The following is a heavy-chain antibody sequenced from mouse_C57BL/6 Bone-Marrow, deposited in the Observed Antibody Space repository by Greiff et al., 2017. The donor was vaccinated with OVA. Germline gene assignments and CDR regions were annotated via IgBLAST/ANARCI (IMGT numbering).Heavy chain of an antibody. J-gene: IGHJ3*01. CDR1: GYTFTSYW. V-gene: IGHV1-50*01. Sequence: QVQLKQPGAELVKPGASVKLSCTASGYTFTSYWMQWVKQRPGQGLEWIGEIDPSDSYTNYNQKFKGKATLTVDTSSSTAYMQLSSLTYEDAAVYYCARQLRYAWFAYWGQGTLVTVSA. CDR2: IDPSDSYT. D-gene: IGHD3-2*02. CDR3: ARQLRYAWFAY.